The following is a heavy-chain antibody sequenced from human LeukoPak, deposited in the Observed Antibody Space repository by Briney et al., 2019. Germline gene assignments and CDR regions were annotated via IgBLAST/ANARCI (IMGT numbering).Heavy chain of an antibody. Sequence: PSETLSLTCTVSGGSISSYYWSWIRQPPGKGLEWIGYIYTSGSTNYNPSLKSRVTISVDTSKNQFSLKLSSVTAADTAVYYCARQQRQLASGYFDYWGQGALVTVSS. CDR3: ARQQRQLASGYFDY. J-gene: IGHJ4*02. V-gene: IGHV4-4*09. D-gene: IGHD3-22*01. CDR1: GGSISSYY. CDR2: IYTSGST.